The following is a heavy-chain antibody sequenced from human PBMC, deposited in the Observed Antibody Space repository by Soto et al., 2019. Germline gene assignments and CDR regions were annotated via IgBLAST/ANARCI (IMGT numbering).Heavy chain of an antibody. D-gene: IGHD3-16*01. CDR3: TRGGGSTWY. CDR1: GFTFSSYW. CDR2: VNSDGSYT. V-gene: IGHV3-74*01. Sequence: EVQLAESGGGLVQPGGSLRLSCAASGFTFSSYWMHWVRQAPGKGLVWVSRVNSDGSYTSYADSVKGRFTISRDNARNTLHLQMNSVRAEDTAVYYCTRGGGSTWYWGQGTLVTVSS. J-gene: IGHJ4*02.